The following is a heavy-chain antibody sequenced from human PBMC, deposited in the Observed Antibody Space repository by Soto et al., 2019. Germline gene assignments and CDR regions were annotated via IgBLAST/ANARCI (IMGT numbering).Heavy chain of an antibody. CDR3: AREETAWPLAYGLDV. V-gene: IGHV3-21*01. D-gene: IGHD2-21*02. CDR2: IGTRSDI. CDR1: GFTFSSYS. Sequence: VGSLRLSCAASGFTFSSYSMHWVRQAPGKGLEWVSSIGTRSDIYYADSVKGRFTISRDNAKNSLSLQMNSMTAEDTAVYYCAREETAWPLAYGLDVWGQGTTVTVSS. J-gene: IGHJ6*02.